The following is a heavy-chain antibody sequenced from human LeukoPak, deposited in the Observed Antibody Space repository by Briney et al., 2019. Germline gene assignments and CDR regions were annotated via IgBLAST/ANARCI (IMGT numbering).Heavy chain of an antibody. J-gene: IGHJ5*02. V-gene: IGHV3-23*01. CDR2: ISSGGATT. D-gene: IGHD2-2*01. Sequence: PGGSLRLSCAASGFSFSTYAMSWVCQAPGKGLEWVSAISSGGATTDHADSVKGRFTISRDNSKNTLYLQMNSLRAEDTAVYYCAKDLVFGVVVVAGWFDPWGQGTLVTVSS. CDR1: GFSFSTYA. CDR3: AKDLVFGVVVVAGWFDP.